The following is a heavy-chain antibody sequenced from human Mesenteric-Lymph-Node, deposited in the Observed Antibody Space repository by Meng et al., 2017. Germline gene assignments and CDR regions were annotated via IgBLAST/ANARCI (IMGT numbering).Heavy chain of an antibody. Sequence: SCKASGGTFSSYAISWVRQAPGKGLEWVSYISSSGSTIYYSDSVKGRFTISRDNAKSLLYLQMNSLRVEDTAVYYCARDTQQLVFDYWGQGTLVTVSS. V-gene: IGHV3-48*03. CDR3: ARDTQQLVFDY. D-gene: IGHD6-13*01. CDR2: ISSSGSTI. J-gene: IGHJ4*02. CDR1: GGTFSSYA.